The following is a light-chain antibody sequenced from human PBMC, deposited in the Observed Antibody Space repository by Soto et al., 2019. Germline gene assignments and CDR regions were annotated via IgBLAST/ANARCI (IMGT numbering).Light chain of an antibody. CDR3: SSYTTSSLDV. V-gene: IGLV2-14*01. CDR1: SSDVGGYDY. CDR2: DVS. Sequence: QSVLTQPASVSGSPGQSITISCTGTSSDVGGYDYVSWYQQHPGKAPKFMIYDVSSRPSGVSNRFSGSKSGNTASLTISGLQAEDEADYYCSSYTTSSLDVFGTGTKVTVL. J-gene: IGLJ1*01.